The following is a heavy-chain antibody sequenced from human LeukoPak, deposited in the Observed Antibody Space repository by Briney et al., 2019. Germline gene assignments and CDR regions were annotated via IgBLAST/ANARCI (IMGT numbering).Heavy chain of an antibody. CDR3: VRLLGYSSGWYRAGDWFDP. V-gene: IGHV4-38-2*02. D-gene: IGHD6-19*01. J-gene: IGHJ5*02. Sequence: SETLSLTCTVSNYPIRSGYYWGWIRQPPGKGLEWIGSGHHDGTTFYNPSLKSRVTISIDTSKNQFSLKLSSVTAADTAVYYCVRLLGYSSGWYRAGDWFDPWGQGTVVTVSS. CDR2: GHHDGTT. CDR1: NYPIRSGYY.